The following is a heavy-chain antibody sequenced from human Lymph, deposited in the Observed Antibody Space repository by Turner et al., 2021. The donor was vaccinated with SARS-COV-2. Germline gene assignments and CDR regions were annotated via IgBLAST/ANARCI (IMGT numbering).Heavy chain of an antibody. CDR1: GLTCSRYA. CDR2: ISGSGGST. J-gene: IGHJ5*02. CDR3: AKFEAWELPSPLVS. V-gene: IGHV3-23*01. D-gene: IGHD1-26*01. Sequence: EVQLLESGGGLVQPGGSLRLSCASSGLTCSRYAMSWVRQAPGKGLEWVSVISGSGGSTYYADSVKGRFTISRDNSKSTLYLQMNSLRAEDTAVYYCAKFEAWELPSPLVSWGQGTLVTVSS.